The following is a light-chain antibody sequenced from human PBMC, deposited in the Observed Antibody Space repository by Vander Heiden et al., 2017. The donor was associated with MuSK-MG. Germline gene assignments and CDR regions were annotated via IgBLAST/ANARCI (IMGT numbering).Light chain of an antibody. V-gene: IGKV3-15*01. Sequence: EIVMTQSPATLSVSPGERATLSCRASQSVSSNLAWYQQKPGQAPRLLIYGASTRAHGIPDRFSGSGSGTEFTLTISSLQSEDFAVYYWQQYNNWHTFGGGTKVEIK. J-gene: IGKJ4*01. CDR2: GAS. CDR3: QQYNNWHT. CDR1: QSVSSN.